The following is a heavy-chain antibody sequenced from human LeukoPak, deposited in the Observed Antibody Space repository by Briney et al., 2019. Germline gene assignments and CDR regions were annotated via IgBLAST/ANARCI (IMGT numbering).Heavy chain of an antibody. V-gene: IGHV1-2*02. CDR3: ASWLELRDY. J-gene: IGHJ4*02. CDR2: INPNSGGT. CDR1: GYTFTGDY. D-gene: IGHD1-7*01. Sequence: ASVKVSCKASGYTFTGDYMQLERQAPGQGLEWMGWINPNSGGTNYAQKFQCRVTMTRDTSISTAYMELSRLRSDDTAVYYCASWLELRDYGDQGNVITVSS.